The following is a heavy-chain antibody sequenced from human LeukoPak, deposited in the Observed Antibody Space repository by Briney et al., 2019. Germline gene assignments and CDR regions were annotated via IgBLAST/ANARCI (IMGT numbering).Heavy chain of an antibody. V-gene: IGHV1-3*01. CDR2: INAGNGNT. CDR1: GYTSTSYA. CDR3: AREARVGYDSSGYYEVFDY. J-gene: IGHJ4*02. D-gene: IGHD3-22*01. Sequence: ASVKVSCKASGYTSTSYAMHWVRQAPGQRLEWMGWINAGNGNTKYSQKFQGRVTITRDTSASTAYMELSSLRSEDTAVYYCAREARVGYDSSGYYEVFDYWGQGTLVTVSS.